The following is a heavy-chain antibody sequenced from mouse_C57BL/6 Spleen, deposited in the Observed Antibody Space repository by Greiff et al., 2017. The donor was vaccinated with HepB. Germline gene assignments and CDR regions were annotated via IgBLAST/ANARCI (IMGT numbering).Heavy chain of an antibody. Sequence: QVQLQQPGAELVRPGTSVKLSCKASGYTFTSYWMHWVKQRPGQGLEWIGVIDPSDSYTNYNQKFKGKATLTVDTSSSTAYMQLSSLTSEDSAVYYCALTGTIYYWGQGTTLTVSS. CDR3: ALTGTIYY. V-gene: IGHV1-59*01. D-gene: IGHD4-1*01. J-gene: IGHJ2*01. CDR2: IDPSDSYT. CDR1: GYTFTSYW.